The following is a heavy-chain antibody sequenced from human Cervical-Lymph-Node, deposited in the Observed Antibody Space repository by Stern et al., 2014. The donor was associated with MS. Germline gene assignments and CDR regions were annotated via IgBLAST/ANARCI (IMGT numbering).Heavy chain of an antibody. Sequence: QVQLVQSGAEVTKPGSSVKVSCKASGGTFSKFPSSWVRQAPGQGLEWMGGIFPVFGTPTYAQEFRDKVTITADVSTSTVYMELSSLRSDDTAVYYCALSSETSDRWNSLGYDLWGQGTLVTVSS. CDR1: GGTFSKFP. V-gene: IGHV1-69*01. CDR3: ALSSETSDRWNSLGYDL. CDR2: IFPVFGTP. D-gene: IGHD1-7*01. J-gene: IGHJ5*02.